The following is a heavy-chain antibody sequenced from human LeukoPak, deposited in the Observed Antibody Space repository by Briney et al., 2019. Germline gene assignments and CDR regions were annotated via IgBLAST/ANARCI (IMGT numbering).Heavy chain of an antibody. V-gene: IGHV6-1*01. J-gene: IGHJ4*02. D-gene: IGHD6-19*01. CDR3: ERVSAWYEFDY. CDR1: GDSVSNTSAA. CDR2: TYYRSRWYN. Sequence: SQTLSLTCAISGDSVSNTSAAWTWIRQSPSRGLEWLGRTYYRSRWYNDYAVSVKSRIIINPDTSKNQFSLQLNSVTPEDTAVYYCERVSAWYEFDYWGQGTLVTVSS.